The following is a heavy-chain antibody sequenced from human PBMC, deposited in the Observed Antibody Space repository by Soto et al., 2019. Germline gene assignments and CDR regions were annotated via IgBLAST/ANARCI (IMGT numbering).Heavy chain of an antibody. CDR3: ARNDGYSYGDCWFDP. V-gene: IGHV4-34*01. D-gene: IGHD5-18*01. CDR2: INHSGST. Sequence: PSETLSLTCAVYGGSFSGYYWSWIRQPPGKGLEWIGEINHSGSTNYNPSLKSRVTISVDTSKNQFSLKLSSVTAADTAVYYCARNDGYSYGDCWFDPWGQGTLVTVSS. CDR1: GGSFSGYY. J-gene: IGHJ5*02.